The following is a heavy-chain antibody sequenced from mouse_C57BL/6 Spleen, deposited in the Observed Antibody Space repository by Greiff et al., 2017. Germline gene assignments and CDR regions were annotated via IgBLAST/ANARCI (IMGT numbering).Heavy chain of an antibody. CDR2: IHPNSGST. CDR1: GYTFTSYW. V-gene: IGHV1-64*01. CDR3: AREVIYYGYDGYFDV. J-gene: IGHJ1*03. Sequence: VQLQQPGAELVKPGASVKLSCKASGYTFTSYWMHWVKQRPGQGLEWIGMIHPNSGSTNYNEKFKSKATLTVDKSSSTAYMQLSSLTSEDSAVYYCAREVIYYGYDGYFDVWGTGTTVTVSS. D-gene: IGHD2-2*01.